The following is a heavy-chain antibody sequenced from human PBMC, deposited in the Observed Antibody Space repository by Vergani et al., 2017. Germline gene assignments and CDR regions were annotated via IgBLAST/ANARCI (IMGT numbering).Heavy chain of an antibody. Sequence: QVQLVQSGGGVVQPGRSLRLSCAASGFTFSSYGMHWVRQAPGKGLEWVAVISYDGSNKYYADSVKGRFTISRDNSKNTRYLQMNSLRAEDTAVYYCARDRRLVGATMYYWGQGTLVTVSS. D-gene: IGHD1-26*01. V-gene: IGHV3-30*03. CDR3: ARDRRLVGATMYY. J-gene: IGHJ4*02. CDR1: GFTFSSYG. CDR2: ISYDGSNK.